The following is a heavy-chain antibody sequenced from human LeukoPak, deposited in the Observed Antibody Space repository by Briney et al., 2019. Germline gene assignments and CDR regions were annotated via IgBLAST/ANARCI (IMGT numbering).Heavy chain of an antibody. CDR2: IKQDGSEK. D-gene: IGHD1-26*01. CDR3: ARGMGALDY. V-gene: IGHV3-7*01. Sequence: GGSLTLSCAVSGFTFNNYWMSWVRQAPGKGLEWVANIKQDGSEKYYVDSVKGRFTISRDNANTSLFLQMNSLGAEDTAVYYCARGMGALDYWGQGTLVTVSS. CDR1: GFTFNNYW. J-gene: IGHJ4*02.